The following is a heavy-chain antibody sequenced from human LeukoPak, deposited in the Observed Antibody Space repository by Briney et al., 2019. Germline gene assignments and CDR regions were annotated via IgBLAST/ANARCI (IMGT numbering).Heavy chain of an antibody. CDR3: AREGYYGSGSPPSLYFDY. Sequence: GGSLRLSCAASGFTFRNYVIHWVRQAPGKGLEWVAVTSSDLNVKLYADSVKGRFTISRDNSRSTLYLQMNSLRPEDTAIYYCAREGYYGSGSPPSLYFDYWGQGILVTVSS. J-gene: IGHJ4*02. CDR1: GFTFRNYV. CDR2: TSSDLNVK. D-gene: IGHD3-10*01. V-gene: IGHV3-30-3*01.